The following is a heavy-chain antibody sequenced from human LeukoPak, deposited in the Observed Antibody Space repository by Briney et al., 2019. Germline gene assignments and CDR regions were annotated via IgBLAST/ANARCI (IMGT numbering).Heavy chain of an antibody. CDR2: IYHSGST. CDR1: GYSISSGFY. Sequence: SETLSLTCTVSGYSISSGFYWGWIRQPPGRGLEWIGSIYHSGSTSYNPSLKSRVTISVDTSKNQFSLKLSSLTAADTAIYYCARGSGTYFRTYFDPWGQGTPVTVSS. D-gene: IGHD3-10*01. CDR3: ARGSGTYFRTYFDP. J-gene: IGHJ5*02. V-gene: IGHV4-38-2*02.